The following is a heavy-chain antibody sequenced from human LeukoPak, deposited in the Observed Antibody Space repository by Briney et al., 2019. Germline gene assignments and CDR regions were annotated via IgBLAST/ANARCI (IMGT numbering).Heavy chain of an antibody. V-gene: IGHV3-23*01. D-gene: IGHD2-15*01. CDR3: AKDLLGYDY. J-gene: IGHJ4*02. CDR2: ITGSGGST. CDR1: GFTFSNYA. Sequence: GGSLRLSCTASGFTFSNYAMSWVRQAPGKGLEWVSAITGSGGSTYYADSVKGRFTISGDNSRNTLYLQMNGLRAEDTAIYYCAKDLLGYDYWGQGTLVTVSS.